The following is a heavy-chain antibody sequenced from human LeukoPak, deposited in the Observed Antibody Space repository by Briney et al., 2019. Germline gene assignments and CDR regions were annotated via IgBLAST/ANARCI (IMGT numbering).Heavy chain of an antibody. CDR1: GFTFSNYW. CDR3: ARDPAAWDY. V-gene: IGHV3-74*01. D-gene: IGHD2-2*01. J-gene: IGHJ4*02. CDR2: VNSDGSGT. Sequence: PGGSLRLSCAASGFTFSNYWMHWVRQAPGKGLVWVARVNSDGSGTTYADSVKGRFTISRDNAKNTLYLQMNSLRAEDTAVYYCARDPAAWDYWGQGTLVTVSS.